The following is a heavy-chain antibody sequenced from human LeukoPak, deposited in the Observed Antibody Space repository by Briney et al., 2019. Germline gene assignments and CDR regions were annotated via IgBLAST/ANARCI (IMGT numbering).Heavy chain of an antibody. D-gene: IGHD2-15*01. V-gene: IGHV4-59*01. CDR1: GGSINNYF. J-gene: IGHJ4*02. CDR2: IYYSGST. CDR3: ARAAEYCSGGTCYDY. Sequence: KSSETLSLTCTVSGGSINNYFWTWIRQPPGKRLEWVGSIYYSGSTNYNPSLKSRLTISVDTSKKQLSLKLSSVTAADTAVYYCARAAEYCSGGTCYDYWGQGTLVTVSS.